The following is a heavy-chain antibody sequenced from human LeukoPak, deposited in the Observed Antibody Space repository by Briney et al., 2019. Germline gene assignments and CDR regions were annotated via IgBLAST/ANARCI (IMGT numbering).Heavy chain of an antibody. Sequence: PGRSLRLSCAASGFTFSSYAMHWVRQAPGKGLEWVSIIFGTGDTTYYADSVKGRFTISRDNSKNTLYLQMNSLRAEDTAVYYCAKDQLLDYGDYIDYWGQGTLVTVSS. CDR3: AKDQLLDYGDYIDY. J-gene: IGHJ4*02. CDR1: GFTFSSYA. CDR2: IFGTGDTT. V-gene: IGHV3-30-3*01. D-gene: IGHD4-17*01.